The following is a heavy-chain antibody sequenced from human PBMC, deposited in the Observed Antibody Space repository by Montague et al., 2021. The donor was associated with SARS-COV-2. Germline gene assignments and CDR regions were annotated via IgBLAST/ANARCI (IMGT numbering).Heavy chain of an antibody. CDR2: INHSGST. CDR1: GGSFSGYY. Sequence: SETLSLTCAVYGGSFSGYYWSWIRQPPGKGLEWIGEINHSGSTNXSPSLKSRVTISVDTSKNQFSLKLSSVTAADTAVYYCARGRTVTTFYYYYYYGMDVWGQGTTVTVSS. J-gene: IGHJ6*02. V-gene: IGHV4-34*01. CDR3: ARGRTVTTFYYYYYYGMDV. D-gene: IGHD4-17*01.